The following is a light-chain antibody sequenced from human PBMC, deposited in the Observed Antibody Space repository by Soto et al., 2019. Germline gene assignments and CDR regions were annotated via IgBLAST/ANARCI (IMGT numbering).Light chain of an antibody. CDR1: SSNIGNNY. CDR3: AAWDDRLDVYV. CDR2: STS. Sequence: QLVLTQPPSESGTPGQRVTISCSGSSSNIGNNYVYWYQQLPGAAPKLLIYSTSQRSSGVPGRFSGSKSGASASLSISGLQSEDEADYYCAAWDDRLDVYVFGTGTKLTVL. V-gene: IGLV1-47*02. J-gene: IGLJ1*01.